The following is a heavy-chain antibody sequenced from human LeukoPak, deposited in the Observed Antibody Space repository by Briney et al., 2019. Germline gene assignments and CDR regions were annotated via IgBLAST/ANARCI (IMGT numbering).Heavy chain of an antibody. Sequence: PGGSLRLSCAASGFTLGAFAKHWVRQAPGKGLEWVSLIDKDGRKTYYADSVKGRFTISRDNSKDSLYLQMTSLRTEDTALYYCATWAFYHSLDVWGQGATVTVSS. D-gene: IGHD1-26*01. V-gene: IGHV3-43*02. J-gene: IGHJ6*02. CDR1: GFTLGAFA. CDR2: IDKDGRKT. CDR3: ATWAFYHSLDV.